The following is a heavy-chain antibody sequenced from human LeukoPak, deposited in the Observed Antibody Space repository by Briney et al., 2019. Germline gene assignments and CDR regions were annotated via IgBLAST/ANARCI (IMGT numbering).Heavy chain of an antibody. V-gene: IGHV4-39*01. CDR1: GGSISSSSYY. J-gene: IGHJ4*02. Sequence: PSETLSLTCTVSGGSISSSSYYWGWIRQPPGKGLEWIGSIYYSGSTYYNPSLKSRVTISVDTSKNQFSLKLSSVTAADTAVYYCARQLFRVTTRPPFDYWGQGTLVTVSS. D-gene: IGHD4-11*01. CDR3: ARQLFRVTTRPPFDY. CDR2: IYYSGST.